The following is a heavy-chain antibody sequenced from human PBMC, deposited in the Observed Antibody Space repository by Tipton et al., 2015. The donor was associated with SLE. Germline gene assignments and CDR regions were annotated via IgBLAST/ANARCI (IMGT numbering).Heavy chain of an antibody. Sequence: QLVQSGPEVKKPWSSVKVSCKASGDTFSDYAFSWVRQAPGQGLEWMGGTVPTFATANYAQNFQGRITITTDESTSTVYMEMSSLRSDDAAVYYCAGRYCSDTTCSLDYWGQGTLVTVSS. CDR3: AGRYCSDTTCSLDY. D-gene: IGHD2-15*01. V-gene: IGHV1-69*01. J-gene: IGHJ4*02. CDR1: GDTFSDYA. CDR2: TVPTFATA.